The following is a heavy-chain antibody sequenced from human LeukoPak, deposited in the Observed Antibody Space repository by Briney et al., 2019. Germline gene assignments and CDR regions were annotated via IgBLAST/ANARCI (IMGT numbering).Heavy chain of an antibody. J-gene: IGHJ4*02. CDR1: GFTFAKHA. CDR2: ISSDGRNT. V-gene: IGHV3-30*04. D-gene: IGHD6-13*01. Sequence: GGSLRLSCAASGFTFAKHAMDWVRQAPGKGLEWVAVISSDGRNTYYAGSVRGRFTISRDNSRNIVFLQMNSLRIDDTALYYCARVEGAAAGSGLDFDLWGQGTLVTVSS. CDR3: ARVEGAAAGSGLDFDL.